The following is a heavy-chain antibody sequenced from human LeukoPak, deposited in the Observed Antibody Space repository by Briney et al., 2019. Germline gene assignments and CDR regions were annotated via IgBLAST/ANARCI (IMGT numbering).Heavy chain of an antibody. Sequence: TGGSLRLSCAASGFTFSDYSMNWVRQAPGKGLEWVGFIRSKAYGGTTEYAASVKGRFTISRDDSKSIAYLQMNSLKTEDTAVYYCTRRFGVFRSSGWYTTDYYYYYYMDVWGKGTTVTISS. V-gene: IGHV3-49*04. CDR2: IRSKAYGGTT. D-gene: IGHD6-19*01. J-gene: IGHJ6*03. CDR1: GFTFSDYS. CDR3: TRRFGVFRSSGWYTTDYYYYYYMDV.